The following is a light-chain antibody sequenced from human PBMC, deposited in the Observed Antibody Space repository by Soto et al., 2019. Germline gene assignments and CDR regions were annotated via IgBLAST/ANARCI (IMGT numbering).Light chain of an antibody. J-gene: IGKJ4*01. V-gene: IGKV1-33*01. CDR2: DAS. CDR1: QDIKNY. Sequence: DIQMTQSPSSLSASVGDRVTITCQASQDIKNYLNWYQQKPGKAPNLLIYDASNLKTGVPSMFSGSGSGTHFTFTISSLQPEDSATYYCQHYDHHPPLSFGGGTKLQSK. CDR3: QHYDHHPPLS.